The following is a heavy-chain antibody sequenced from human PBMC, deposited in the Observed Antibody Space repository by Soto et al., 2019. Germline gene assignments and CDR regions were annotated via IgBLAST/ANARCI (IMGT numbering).Heavy chain of an antibody. V-gene: IGHV6-1*01. J-gene: IGHJ4*02. CDR3: VRVMRTYYYDSSGYYYFDY. CDR2: TYYRSKWYN. CDR1: GDSVSSNSAA. Sequence: QTLSLTCAISGDSVSSNSAAWNWIRQSKSKELEWLGRTYYRSKWYNDYAVSVKSRITINPDTSKNQFSLQLNSVTPEDTAVYYCVRVMRTYYYDSSGYYYFDYWGQGTLVTVSS. D-gene: IGHD3-22*01.